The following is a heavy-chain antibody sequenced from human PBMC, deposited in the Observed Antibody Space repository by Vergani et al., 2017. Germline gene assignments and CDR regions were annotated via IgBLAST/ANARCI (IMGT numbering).Heavy chain of an antibody. CDR1: GYTLTELS. J-gene: IGHJ5*02. D-gene: IGHD6-13*01. V-gene: IGHV1-24*01. CDR3: ATVPIAAAGRANWFDP. Sequence: QVQLVQSGAEVKKPGASVKVSCKVSGYTLTELSMHWVRQAPGKGLEWMGGFDPEDGETIYAQKFQGRVTMTEDTSTDTAYMELSSLRSEDTAVYYCATVPIAAAGRANWFDPWGQGTLVTVSS. CDR2: FDPEDGET.